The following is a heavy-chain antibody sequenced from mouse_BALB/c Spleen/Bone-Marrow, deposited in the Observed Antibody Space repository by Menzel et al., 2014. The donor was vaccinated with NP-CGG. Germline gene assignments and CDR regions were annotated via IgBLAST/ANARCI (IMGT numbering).Heavy chain of an antibody. CDR1: GFSLTSYG. Sequence: VKLVESGPGLVAPSQSLSITCTVSGFSLTSYGVHWVRLPPGKGLEWLGLIWAGGSTNYNSALMSRLSISKDNSKSXVFLKMNSLQTDDTAMYYCARKDYGSRGGYFDVWGAGTTVTVSS. D-gene: IGHD1-1*01. V-gene: IGHV2-9*02. J-gene: IGHJ1*01. CDR3: ARKDYGSRGGYFDV. CDR2: IWAGGST.